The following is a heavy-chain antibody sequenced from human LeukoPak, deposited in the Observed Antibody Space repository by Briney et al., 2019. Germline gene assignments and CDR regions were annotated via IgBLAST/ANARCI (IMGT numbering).Heavy chain of an antibody. Sequence: PGGSLRLSCEASGFSFSIYGMSWVRQAPGKGLEWVSGISGSGGNTYYAEALTGRFTVSRDNAKNSLYLQMNSLRAEDTALYYCARVSDISVAAYFDYWGQGTLVTVSS. V-gene: IGHV3-23*01. CDR1: GFSFSIYG. D-gene: IGHD6-19*01. CDR2: ISGSGGNT. J-gene: IGHJ4*02. CDR3: ARVSDISVAAYFDY.